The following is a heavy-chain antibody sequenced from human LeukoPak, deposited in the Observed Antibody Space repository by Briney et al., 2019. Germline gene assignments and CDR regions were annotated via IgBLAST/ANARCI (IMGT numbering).Heavy chain of an antibody. CDR3: AKEPPYYYDSSGYSPFGY. V-gene: IGHV3-23*01. CDR2: ISGSGGST. CDR1: GFTFSSYA. D-gene: IGHD3-22*01. J-gene: IGHJ4*02. Sequence: GGSPRLSCAASGFTFSSYAMSWVRQAPGKGLEWVSAISGSGGSTYYADSVKGRFTISRDNSKNTLYLQMNSQRAEDTAVYYCAKEPPYYYDSSGYSPFGYWGQGTLVTVSS.